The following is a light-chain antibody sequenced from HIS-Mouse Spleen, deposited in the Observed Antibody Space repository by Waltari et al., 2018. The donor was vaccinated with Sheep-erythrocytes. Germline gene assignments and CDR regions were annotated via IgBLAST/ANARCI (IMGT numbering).Light chain of an antibody. J-gene: IGLJ1*01. CDR3: CSYAGSYNHV. V-gene: IGLV2-11*01. Sequence: QSALTQPRSVSGSPGQSVTISCTGTSSDVGGYNYVSWYQQHPGKAPKLMMYDVSKRPAWVTDRFSGSKSGNTASLTVSGLQAEDEADYYCCSYAGSYNHVFATGTKVTVL. CDR2: DVS. CDR1: SSDVGGYNY.